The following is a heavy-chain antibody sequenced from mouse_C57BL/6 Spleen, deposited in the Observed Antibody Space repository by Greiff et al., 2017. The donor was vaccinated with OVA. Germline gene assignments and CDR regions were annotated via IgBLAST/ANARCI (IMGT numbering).Heavy chain of an antibody. J-gene: IGHJ4*01. CDR2: IHPNSGST. CDR1: GYTFTSYW. D-gene: IGHD1-1*01. CDR3: ARYGSRDAMDY. V-gene: IGHV1-64*01. Sequence: VQLQQPGAELVKPGASVKLSCKASGYTFTSYWMHWVKQRPGQGLEWIGMIHPNSGSTNYNEKFKSKATLTVDKASSTAYMQLSSLTSEDSAVYYCARYGSRDAMDYWGQGTSVTVSS.